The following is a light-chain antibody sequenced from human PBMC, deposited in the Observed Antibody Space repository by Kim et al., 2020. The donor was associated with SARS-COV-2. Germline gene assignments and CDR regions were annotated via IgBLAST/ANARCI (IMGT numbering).Light chain of an antibody. CDR3: MQGAHWPWT. Sequence: EVVMTQSPVSLPVTLGQPASISCRSSQSLVFSDGKIGLIWFQQRPGQSPRRLVYEASKRDFGVPDRFSGSGSGTDFTLKISRVEAEDVGIYYCMQGAHWPWTFGQGTKVDIK. CDR2: EAS. CDR1: QSLVFSDGKIG. V-gene: IGKV2-30*01. J-gene: IGKJ1*01.